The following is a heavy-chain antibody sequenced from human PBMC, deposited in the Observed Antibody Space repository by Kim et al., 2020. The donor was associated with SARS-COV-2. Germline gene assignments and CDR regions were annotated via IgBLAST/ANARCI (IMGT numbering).Heavy chain of an antibody. CDR1: GFTLSSYE. CDR2: ISSSGTTI. J-gene: IGHJ4*02. V-gene: IGHV3-48*03. Sequence: GGSLRLSCAASGFTLSSYEMNWVRQAPGKGLEWVSYISSSGTTIYYADSVKGRFTISRDNAKNSLYLQMNSLRAEDTAVYCCARDRARLASFGVVPPAFDYWGQGTLVTVSS. D-gene: IGHD3-3*01. CDR3: ARDRARLASFGVVPPAFDY.